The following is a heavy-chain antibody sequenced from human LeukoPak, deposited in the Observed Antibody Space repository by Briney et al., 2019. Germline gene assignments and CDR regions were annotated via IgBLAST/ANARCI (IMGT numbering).Heavy chain of an antibody. CDR2: ISYDGSIK. V-gene: IGHV3-30*18. D-gene: IGHD4-17*01. CDR1: GFTFSSYG. Sequence: GGSLRLSCAASGFTFSSYGLHWVRQAPGKGLEWVAVISYDGSIKYYADSVKGRFTISRDSSKNTLYLQMDSLRAEDTAVYYCAKYGMTTVTYIDYWGQGTLVTVSS. CDR3: AKYGMTTVTYIDY. J-gene: IGHJ4*02.